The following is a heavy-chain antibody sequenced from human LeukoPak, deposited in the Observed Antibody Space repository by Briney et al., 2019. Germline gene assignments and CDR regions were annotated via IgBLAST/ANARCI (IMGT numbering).Heavy chain of an antibody. CDR3: AKGSSSLILWWWDAFDI. Sequence: GGSLRLSCAASGFTFDDYAMHWVRQAPGKGLEWVSGISWNSGSIGYADSVKGRFTISRDNAKNSLYLQMNSLRAEDTALYYCAKGSSSLILWWWDAFDIWGQGTMVTVSS. J-gene: IGHJ3*02. CDR2: ISWNSGSI. D-gene: IGHD2-21*01. V-gene: IGHV3-9*01. CDR1: GFTFDDYA.